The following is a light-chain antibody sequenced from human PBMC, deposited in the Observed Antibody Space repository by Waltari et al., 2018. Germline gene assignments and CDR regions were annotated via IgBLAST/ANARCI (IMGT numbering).Light chain of an antibody. V-gene: IGKV1-5*03. CDR1: ENINSW. CDR3: QQYNTFPRT. Sequence: DTQLTQSPSTLSASVGDRVTLTCRASENINSWLAWFQQKPGKAPNLLIYKASTVESGVPSRFSGSGFGTEFTLTISSLQPNDFATYYCQQYNTFPRTFGQGTRVEI. CDR2: KAS. J-gene: IGKJ1*01.